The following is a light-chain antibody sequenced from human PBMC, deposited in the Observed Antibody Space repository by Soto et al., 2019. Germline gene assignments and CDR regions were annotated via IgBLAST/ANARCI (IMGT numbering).Light chain of an antibody. J-gene: IGLJ2*01. CDR1: TGTVTSGHY. CDR2: STD. V-gene: IGLV7-43*01. CDR3: RLYSGGAVV. Sequence: QTVVTQEPSLTVSPGGTVTLTCASSTGTVTSGHYPNWLQQKPGQAPRALTYSTDTRHSWTPARFSGSLLGGKAALTLSGVQPEDEADYYCRLYSGGAVVFGGGTKLTVL.